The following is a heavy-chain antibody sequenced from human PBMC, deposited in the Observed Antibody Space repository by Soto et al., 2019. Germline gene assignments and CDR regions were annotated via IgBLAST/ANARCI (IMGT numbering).Heavy chain of an antibody. D-gene: IGHD5-12*01. CDR1: GYSFTSYW. V-gene: IGHV5-51*01. J-gene: IGHJ4*02. CDR2: IYPGDSDT. CDR3: ARKRGYSGYGWHVRPSFDY. Sequence: GESLKISCKGSGYSFTSYWIGWVRQMPGKGLEWMGIIYPGDSDTRYSPSFQGQVTISADKSISTAYLQWSSLKASDTAMYYCARKRGYSGYGWHVRPSFDYWGQGTLVTVSS.